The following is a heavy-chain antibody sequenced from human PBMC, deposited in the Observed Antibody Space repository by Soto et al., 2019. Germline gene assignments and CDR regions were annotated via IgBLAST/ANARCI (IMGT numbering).Heavy chain of an antibody. CDR3: VRMNADTYSHYYAMDV. J-gene: IGHJ6*01. Sequence: QVTLKESGPVLVKPTETLTLTCTISGFSLSNGRMGVSWIRQSPGKALEWLAHIFSDAERSYSSSMQSRLTISTDTSGTQVVLSMTNMDPADTGTYFCVRMNADTYSHYYAMDVW. D-gene: IGHD1-1*01. CDR2: IFSDAER. V-gene: IGHV2-26*03. CDR1: GFSLSNGRMG.